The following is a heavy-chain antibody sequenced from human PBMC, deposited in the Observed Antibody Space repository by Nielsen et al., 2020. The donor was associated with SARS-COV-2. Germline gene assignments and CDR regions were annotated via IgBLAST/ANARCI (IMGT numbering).Heavy chain of an antibody. Sequence: GESLKISCAASGFSVRNKYMSWVRQAPGKGLEWVSVIDSATGTYYADSVRGRFIVSRDNSTNTVYLQMNSLRAEDTAIYYCAKHITTETTFYGMDVWGQGTTVTVS. D-gene: IGHD4-11*01. CDR3: AKHITTETTFYGMDV. V-gene: IGHV3-53*01. CDR2: IDSATGT. CDR1: GFSVRNKY. J-gene: IGHJ6*02.